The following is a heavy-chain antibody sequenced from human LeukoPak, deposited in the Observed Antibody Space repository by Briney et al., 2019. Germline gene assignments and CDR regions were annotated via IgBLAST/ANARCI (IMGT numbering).Heavy chain of an antibody. D-gene: IGHD2-8*02. CDR2: IYYSGSP. CDR3: AVAGARYSDTGGLYAFDF. J-gene: IGHJ3*01. CDR1: GASISSSSYF. V-gene: IGHV4-39*01. Sequence: SETLSLTCTVSGASISSSSYFWGWIRQPPGKGLEWIGIIYYSGSPYYNPSFKSRVTISVDASKNQFSLKLNSVTAADTAVYYCAVAGARYSDTGGLYAFDFWGRGTMVTVSS.